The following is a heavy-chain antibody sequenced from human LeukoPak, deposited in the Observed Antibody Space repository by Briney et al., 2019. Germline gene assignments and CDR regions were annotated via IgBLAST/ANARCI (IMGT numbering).Heavy chain of an antibody. V-gene: IGHV6-1*01. CDR3: ARRLTQYDCFDP. CDR2: TYYRSTWYN. D-gene: IGHD2-2*01. Sequence: SQTLSLTCAISGDSVSSNSVTWDWIRQSPSRGLEWLGRTYYRSTWYNDYAVSVRGRITVNPDTSKNQFSLHLNSVTPEDTAVYYCARRLTQYDCFDPRGQGILVTVSS. J-gene: IGHJ5*02. CDR1: GDSVSSNSVT.